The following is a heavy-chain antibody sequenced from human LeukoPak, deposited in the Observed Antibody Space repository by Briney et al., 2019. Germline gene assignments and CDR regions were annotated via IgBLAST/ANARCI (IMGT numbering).Heavy chain of an antibody. D-gene: IGHD3-22*01. CDR3: ATRGDYSDTSGNSYDALDI. CDR2: INHSGST. CDR1: GGSFSGYY. Sequence: SETLSLTCAVYGGSFSGYYWSWIRQPPGKGLEWIGEINHSGSTNYNPSLKSRVTISVDPSKTQFSLKLTSATAADTAVYYCATRGDYSDTSGNSYDALDIWGQGTMVTVSS. V-gene: IGHV4-34*01. J-gene: IGHJ3*02.